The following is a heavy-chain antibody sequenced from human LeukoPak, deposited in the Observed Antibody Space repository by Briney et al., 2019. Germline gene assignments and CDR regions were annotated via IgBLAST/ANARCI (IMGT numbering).Heavy chain of an antibody. Sequence: PGGSLRLSCAASGFTFSSYGMHWVRQAPGKGLEWVAFIRYDGSNKYYADSVKGRFTISRDNSKNTLYLQMNSLRAEDTAVYYCAKVLDSLNSSWRYYFDYWGQGTLVTVSS. CDR3: AKVLDSLNSSWRYYFDY. J-gene: IGHJ4*02. D-gene: IGHD6-13*01. V-gene: IGHV3-30*02. CDR1: GFTFSSYG. CDR2: IRYDGSNK.